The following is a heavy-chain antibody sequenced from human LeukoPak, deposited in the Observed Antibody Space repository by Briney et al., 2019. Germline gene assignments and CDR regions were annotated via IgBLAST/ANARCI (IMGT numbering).Heavy chain of an antibody. J-gene: IGHJ4*02. CDR2: IRYDGSNK. Sequence: GGSLRLSCAASGFTFSSYGMHWVRQAPGKGLEWVAFIRYDGSNKYYADSVKGRFTISRDNSKNTLYLQMNSLRAEDTAVYYCAKDFSYQPLLYLGVVDYWGQGTLVTVSS. CDR3: AKDFSYQPLLYLGVVDY. CDR1: GFTFSSYG. D-gene: IGHD2-2*02. V-gene: IGHV3-30*02.